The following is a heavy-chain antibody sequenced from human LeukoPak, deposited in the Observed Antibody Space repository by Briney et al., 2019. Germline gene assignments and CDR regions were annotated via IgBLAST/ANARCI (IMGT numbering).Heavy chain of an antibody. Sequence: GASVKVSCKASGYTFTSYDINWVRQATGQGLEWMGWIIPIFGTANYAQKFQGRVTITTDESTSTAYMELSSLRSEDTAVYYCQHYYDSSGYSNWGQGTLVTVSS. J-gene: IGHJ4*02. CDR2: IIPIFGTA. CDR3: QHYYDSSGYSN. D-gene: IGHD3-22*01. CDR1: GYTFTSYD. V-gene: IGHV1-69*05.